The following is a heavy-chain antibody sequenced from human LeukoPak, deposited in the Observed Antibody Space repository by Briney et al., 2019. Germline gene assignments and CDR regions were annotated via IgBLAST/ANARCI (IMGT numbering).Heavy chain of an antibody. Sequence: SVKVSCTASGGTFSSYAISWVRQAPGQGLEWMGGIIPIYGTANYAQKFQGRVTITADESTSTPYMELSSLRSEDTAVYYCARGGLLLRLESYFDYWGQGTLVTVSS. D-gene: IGHD3-22*01. CDR2: IIPIYGTA. CDR3: ARGGLLLRLESYFDY. J-gene: IGHJ4*02. V-gene: IGHV1-69*13. CDR1: GGTFSSYA.